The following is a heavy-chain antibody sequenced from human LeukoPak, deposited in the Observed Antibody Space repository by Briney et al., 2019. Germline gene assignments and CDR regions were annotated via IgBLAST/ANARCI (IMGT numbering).Heavy chain of an antibody. J-gene: IGHJ4*02. CDR3: AKSGRLGGISLSHSLDS. Sequence: ASVKVSCKASGYTFNDYYMQWVRQAPGQGLEWMGWINPTSGATNYAQKFQGRVTMTRDTSISTAYLELSSLKSDDTAVYYCAKSGRLGGISLSHSLDSWGQGTPVTVSS. V-gene: IGHV1-2*02. CDR1: GYTFNDYY. D-gene: IGHD3-16*02. CDR2: INPTSGAT.